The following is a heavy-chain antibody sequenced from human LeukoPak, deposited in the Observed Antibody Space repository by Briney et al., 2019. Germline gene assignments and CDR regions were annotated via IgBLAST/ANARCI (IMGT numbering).Heavy chain of an antibody. Sequence: GGSLRLSCAASGFTFGGFAMSWVRQAPGKGLEWLSGISASGHYIYNADSVKGRFTISRDNSKNTLYIEMNSLRAEDTAVYYCARDGSWGDYQFYFYMDVWGKGTTVTVSS. D-gene: IGHD2-2*01. CDR2: ISASGHYI. V-gene: IGHV3-23*01. CDR1: GFTFGGFA. J-gene: IGHJ6*03. CDR3: ARDGSWGDYQFYFYMDV.